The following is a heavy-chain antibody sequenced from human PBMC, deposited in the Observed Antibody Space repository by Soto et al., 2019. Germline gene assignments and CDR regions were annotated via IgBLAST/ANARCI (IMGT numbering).Heavy chain of an antibody. CDR2: IMPLFRTP. V-gene: IGHV1-69*12. CDR3: ATDKARLQVGGNYYYILDV. J-gene: IGHJ6*02. CDR1: GGTFSNSA. Sequence: QVHLEQSGAEVKKPGSSVKVSCKASGGTFSNSAISWVRQAPGQGLEWMGGIMPLFRTPDYAQKFQGRITLTADESTNTAYMELSGLRSDDTAVYYCATDKARLQVGGNYYYILDVWGQGTTVTVSS. D-gene: IGHD4-4*01.